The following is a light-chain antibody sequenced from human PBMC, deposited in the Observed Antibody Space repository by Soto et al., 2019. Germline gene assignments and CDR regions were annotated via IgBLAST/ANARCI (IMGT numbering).Light chain of an antibody. Sequence: DIQMTQSPSSLSASVGDRVTITCQASQDISNYLNWYQQKPGKAPKLLIYDASNLETGVPSRFSGSGSGTDFTFTISSLHPEYIATYYCQQYDNLATFGQGTRLEIK. CDR1: QDISNY. J-gene: IGKJ5*01. V-gene: IGKV1-33*01. CDR3: QQYDNLAT. CDR2: DAS.